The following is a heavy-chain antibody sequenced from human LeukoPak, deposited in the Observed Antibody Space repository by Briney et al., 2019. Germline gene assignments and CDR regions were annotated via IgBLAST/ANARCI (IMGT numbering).Heavy chain of an antibody. CDR2: ISAYNGNT. V-gene: IGHV1-18*01. D-gene: IGHD5-12*01. CDR1: GYTFTSYG. Sequence: APVKVSCKASGYTFTSYGISWVRQAPGQGLEWMGWISAYNGNTNYAQKLQGRVTMTTDTSTSTAYMELRSLRSDDTAVYYCARDQYSGYDGSWFDPWGQGTLVTVSS. CDR3: ARDQYSGYDGSWFDP. J-gene: IGHJ5*02.